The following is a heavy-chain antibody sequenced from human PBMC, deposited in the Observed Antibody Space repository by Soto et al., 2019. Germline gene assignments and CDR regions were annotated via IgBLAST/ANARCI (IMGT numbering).Heavy chain of an antibody. D-gene: IGHD3-22*01. CDR1: GGSISSGGYY. CDR2: IYYSGST. V-gene: IGHV4-31*03. Sequence: PSETLSLTCTVSGGSISSGGYYWSWIRQHPGKGLEWIGYIYYSGSTYYNPSLKSRVTISVDTSKNQFSLKLSSVTAADTAVYYCARVGFHYYDSSGHLHFDYWGQGTLVTVSS. CDR3: ARVGFHYYDSSGHLHFDY. J-gene: IGHJ4*02.